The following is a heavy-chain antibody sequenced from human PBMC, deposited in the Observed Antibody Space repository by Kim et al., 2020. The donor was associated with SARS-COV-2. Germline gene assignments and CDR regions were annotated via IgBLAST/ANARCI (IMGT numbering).Heavy chain of an antibody. D-gene: IGHD2-21*01. CDR3: ARWAYCGGDCYPNFDY. Sequence: SETLSLTCTVSGGSISSSSYYWGWIRQPPGKGLEWIGSIYYSGSTYYNPSLKSRVTISVDTSKNQFSLKLSSVTAADTAVYYCARWAYCGGDCYPNFDYWGQGTLVTVSS. CDR1: GGSISSSSYY. CDR2: IYYSGST. V-gene: IGHV4-39*01. J-gene: IGHJ4*02.